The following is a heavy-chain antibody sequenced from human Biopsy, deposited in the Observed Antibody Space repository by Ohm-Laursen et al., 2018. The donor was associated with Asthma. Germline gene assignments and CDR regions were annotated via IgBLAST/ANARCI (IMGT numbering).Heavy chain of an antibody. CDR2: INAANGTT. D-gene: IGHD3-9*01. J-gene: IGHJ3*02. CDR1: GYTFINYA. Sequence: SVKVSCKASGYTFINYAIHWVRQAPGQRLEWMGWINAANGTTKYSQKFQGRVTITRDTSASTAYMDLSSLRSEDTAVYYCARTYYDFLTGQVNDAFDIWGQGTVVTVSS. CDR3: ARTYYDFLTGQVNDAFDI. V-gene: IGHV1-3*01.